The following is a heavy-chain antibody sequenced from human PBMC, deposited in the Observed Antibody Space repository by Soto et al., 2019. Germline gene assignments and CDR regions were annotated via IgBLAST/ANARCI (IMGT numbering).Heavy chain of an antibody. D-gene: IGHD1-26*01. V-gene: IGHV3-23*01. Sequence: GGSLRLSCAASGFTFSDYSMGWVRQAPGKGLEWVSAISGRDDSTNYADSVRGRFTISRDNSKNTLYLQMSSLRAEDTAIYYCAKRALSYASEYDNRGQGTLVTVSS. CDR1: GFTFSDYS. CDR2: ISGRDDST. J-gene: IGHJ4*02. CDR3: AKRALSYASEYDN.